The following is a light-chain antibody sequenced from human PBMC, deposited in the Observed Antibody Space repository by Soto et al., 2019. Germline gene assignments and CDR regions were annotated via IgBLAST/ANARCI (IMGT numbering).Light chain of an antibody. V-gene: IGLV2-18*02. Sequence: QSAPTQPPSVSGSPGQSVTISCTGTSSDVGSYNRVSWYQQPPGTAPKLIIYEGSTRPSGVPDRFSGSKSGNTASLTISGLQAEDEADYYCNSYTVSGTYVFGTGTKLTVL. CDR2: EGS. CDR3: NSYTVSGTYV. J-gene: IGLJ1*01. CDR1: SSDVGSYNR.